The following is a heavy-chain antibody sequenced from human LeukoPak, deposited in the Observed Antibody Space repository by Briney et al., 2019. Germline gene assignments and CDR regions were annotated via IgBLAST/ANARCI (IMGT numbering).Heavy chain of an antibody. CDR2: ISRSSSTI. D-gene: IGHD1-26*01. Sequence: GGSLRLSCAACGCTFSSYSMNWVRQAPGKGLEGVSYISRSSSTISYADSVKGRFTISRDNAKNSLYLQMNSLRDEHTAGNYGARDSASGSYRHAFDIWGQGTMVTVSS. J-gene: IGHJ3*02. CDR1: GCTFSSYS. CDR3: ARDSASGSYRHAFDI. V-gene: IGHV3-48*02.